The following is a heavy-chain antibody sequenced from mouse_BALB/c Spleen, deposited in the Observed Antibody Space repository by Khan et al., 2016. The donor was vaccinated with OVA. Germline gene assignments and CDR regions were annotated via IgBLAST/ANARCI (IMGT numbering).Heavy chain of an antibody. J-gene: IGHJ3*01. CDR3: ARRNYFGYTFAY. CDR2: IYPGSGNT. V-gene: IGHV1-77*01. CDR1: GYTFTDYY. D-gene: IGHD1-2*01. Sequence: QVQLQQSGAELARPGASVKLSCKASGYTFTDYYINWVKQRTGQGLEWIGEIYPGSGNTYYNEKFKDKATLTADKSSNTAYMQLSSLTSEDSAVYFCARRNYFGYTFAYWGQGTLVTVSA.